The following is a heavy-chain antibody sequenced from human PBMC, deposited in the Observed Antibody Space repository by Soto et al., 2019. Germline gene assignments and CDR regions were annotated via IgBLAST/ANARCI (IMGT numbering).Heavy chain of an antibody. CDR1: GFIFSNYE. Sequence: GSLRLSCAASGFIFSNYEMSWVRQAPGKGLEWVSYIDHSGTTIYYADSVKGRFTISRDNAKNSLYLQMSSLRVEDTAVYYCARGHIVATILDYWGQGTLVTVSS. CDR2: IDHSGTTI. J-gene: IGHJ4*02. V-gene: IGHV3-48*03. D-gene: IGHD5-12*01. CDR3: ARGHIVATILDY.